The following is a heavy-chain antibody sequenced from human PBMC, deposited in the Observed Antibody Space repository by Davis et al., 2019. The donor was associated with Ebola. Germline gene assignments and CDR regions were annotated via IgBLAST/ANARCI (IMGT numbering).Heavy chain of an antibody. CDR3: ARDRGYSYGPTNYYYYGMDV. Sequence: SQTLSLTCATSGDSVSSNSAAWNWIRQSPSRGLEWLGRTYYRSKWYNDYAVSVKSRITINPDTSKNQFSLQLNSVTPEDTAVYYCARDRGYSYGPTNYYYYGMDVWGQGTTVTVSS. D-gene: IGHD5-18*01. CDR2: TYYRSKWYN. J-gene: IGHJ6*02. V-gene: IGHV6-1*01. CDR1: GDSVSSNSAA.